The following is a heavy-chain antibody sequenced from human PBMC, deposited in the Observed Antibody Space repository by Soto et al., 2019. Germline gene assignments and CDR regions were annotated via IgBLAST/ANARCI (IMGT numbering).Heavy chain of an antibody. Sequence: PGGSLRLSCAASGFTFSDYYMSWIRQAPGKGLEWISFITSSSSYTNYADSVKGRVTISRDNAKNSLYLQMNSLRAEDTAVYYCARGSQWLGPFDYWGQGTLVTVSS. CDR2: ITSSSSYT. CDR3: ARGSQWLGPFDY. J-gene: IGHJ4*02. CDR1: GFTFSDYY. V-gene: IGHV3-11*06. D-gene: IGHD6-19*01.